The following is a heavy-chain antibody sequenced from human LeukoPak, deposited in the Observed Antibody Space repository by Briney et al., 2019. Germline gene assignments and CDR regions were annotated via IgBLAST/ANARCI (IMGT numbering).Heavy chain of an antibody. D-gene: IGHD6-6*01. Sequence: GGSLRLSCAASGFSFSSYAMSWVRQAPEKGLEWVSAISGSGGNTYYADSVRGRFTISRDNSKNTLYLQMNSLRAEDTAIYYCAKVSSANYFDYWGQGTLVTVSS. CDR2: ISGSGGNT. CDR3: AKVSSANYFDY. CDR1: GFSFSSYA. J-gene: IGHJ4*02. V-gene: IGHV3-23*01.